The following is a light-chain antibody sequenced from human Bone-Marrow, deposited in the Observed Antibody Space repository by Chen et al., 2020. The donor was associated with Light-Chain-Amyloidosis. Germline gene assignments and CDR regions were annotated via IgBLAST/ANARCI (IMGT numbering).Light chain of an antibody. J-gene: IGLJ3*02. V-gene: IGLV3-25*03. Sequence: SYELTQPPSVSVSPGQTPRIPCSGDALPKQDVYWFQQKPGQAPVLVMYKDNERPSGIPERFSGSSSGTTVTLTISRVQTEDEADYYCQSTDSTATYGVFGGGTQLTVL. CDR3: QSTDSTATYGV. CDR2: KDN. CDR1: ALPKQD.